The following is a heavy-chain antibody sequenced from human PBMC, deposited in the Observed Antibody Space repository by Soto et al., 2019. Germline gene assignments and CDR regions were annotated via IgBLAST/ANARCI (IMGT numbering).Heavy chain of an antibody. D-gene: IGHD1-26*01. V-gene: IGHV3-33*01. Sequence: QVQLVESGGGVVQPGRSLRLSCAASGFTFSSYGMHWVRQAPGKGLEWVAVIWYDGSNKYYADSVKGRFTISRDNSKNTLYLQMNSLRAEDTAVYYCARYSGSYRNLLCDYWGQGTLVTVSS. CDR1: GFTFSSYG. J-gene: IGHJ4*02. CDR2: IWYDGSNK. CDR3: ARYSGSYRNLLCDY.